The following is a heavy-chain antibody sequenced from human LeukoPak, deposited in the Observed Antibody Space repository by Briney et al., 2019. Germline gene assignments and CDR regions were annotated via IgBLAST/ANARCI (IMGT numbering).Heavy chain of an antibody. CDR3: AREIHCSGGSCYNEFDY. V-gene: IGHV1-2*02. CDR2: INPNSGGT. CDR1: GYTFTDYY. D-gene: IGHD2-15*01. J-gene: IGHJ4*02. Sequence: ASVKVSCKASGYTFTDYYIHWVRQAPGQGLERMGWINPNSGGTNYAQKFQGRVTMTRDTAMSTAYMALSRLRSDDTAVYYCAREIHCSGGSCYNEFDYWGQGTLVTVSS.